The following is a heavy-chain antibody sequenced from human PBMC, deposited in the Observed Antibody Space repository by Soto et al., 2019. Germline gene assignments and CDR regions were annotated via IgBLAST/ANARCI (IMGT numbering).Heavy chain of an antibody. D-gene: IGHD3-10*01. CDR3: ARGRFGEFLISYRNWFDP. Sequence: SETLSLTCAVYGGSFSGYYWTWIRQPPGTGLEWIGEINHSGSTNYNPSLKSRVTISVDTSKNQFSLKLSSVTAADTAVYYCARGRFGEFLISYRNWFDPWGQGTLVTVSS. CDR1: GGSFSGYY. CDR2: INHSGST. J-gene: IGHJ5*02. V-gene: IGHV4-34*01.